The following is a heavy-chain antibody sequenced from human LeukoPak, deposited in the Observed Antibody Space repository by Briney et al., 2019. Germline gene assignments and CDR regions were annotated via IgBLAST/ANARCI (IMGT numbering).Heavy chain of an antibody. V-gene: IGHV1-18*01. D-gene: IGHD3-3*01. CDR3: ARVDSITIFGVVNIEGAFDI. CDR2: ISAYNGNT. J-gene: IGHJ3*02. Sequence: ASVKVSCKASGYTFTSYGISWVRQAPGQGLEWMGWISAYNGNTNYAQKLQGRVTMTTDTSTSTAYMELRSLRSDDTAVYYCARVDSITIFGVVNIEGAFDIWGQGTMVTVSS. CDR1: GYTFTSYG.